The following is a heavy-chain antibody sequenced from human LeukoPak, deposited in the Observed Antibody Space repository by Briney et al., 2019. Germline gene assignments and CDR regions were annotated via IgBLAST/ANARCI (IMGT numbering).Heavy chain of an antibody. CDR3: ARDKGIAAADY. D-gene: IGHD6-6*01. J-gene: IGHJ4*02. Sequence: GGSLRLSCAASGFTFSSYWMHWVRQAPGKGLVWVSRINSDGSSTSYADSVKGRFTISRDNAKNTLYLQMNSLRAEDTSVYYCARDKGIAAADYWGQGTLVTVSS. CDR2: INSDGSST. V-gene: IGHV3-74*01. CDR1: GFTFSSYW.